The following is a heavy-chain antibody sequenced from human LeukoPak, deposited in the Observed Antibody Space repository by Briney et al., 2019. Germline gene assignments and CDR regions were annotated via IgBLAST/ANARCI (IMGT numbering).Heavy chain of an antibody. CDR1: GFIFSTYG. Sequence: PGGSLRLSCAASGFIFSTYGMHWVRQAPGKGLEWVAVIWDDGSNKNYADSVKGRVTISRDNSQNTLHLQMNSLRAEDTAIYYCARDGGRYSFDYWGQGTLVTVSS. J-gene: IGHJ4*02. CDR3: ARDGGRYSFDY. CDR2: IWDDGSNK. V-gene: IGHV3-33*01. D-gene: IGHD3-16*01.